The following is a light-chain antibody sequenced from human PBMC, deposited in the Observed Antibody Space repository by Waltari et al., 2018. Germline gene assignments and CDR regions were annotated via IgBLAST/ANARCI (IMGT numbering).Light chain of an antibody. CDR3: MIWHSSAWV. Sequence: HAVLPQPSSLSASPGASASLTCTLRSAINVGISRIYWYQQKPGSPPQYLLRYKSDSDKQQGSGVPSRFSGSKDASANAGILLISGLQSEDEADYYCMIWHSSAWVFGGGTKLTVL. CDR2: YKSDSDK. V-gene: IGLV5-45*03. J-gene: IGLJ3*02. CDR1: SAINVGISR.